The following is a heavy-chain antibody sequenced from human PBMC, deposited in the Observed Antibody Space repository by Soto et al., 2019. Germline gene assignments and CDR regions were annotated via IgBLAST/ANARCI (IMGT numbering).Heavy chain of an antibody. J-gene: IGHJ6*02. CDR3: ARGTMYYDILTGYYPNYYYYYGMDV. D-gene: IGHD3-9*01. CDR2: IYSGGST. CDR1: GFTVSSNY. Sequence: GGSLRLSCAASGFTVSSNYMSWVRQAPGKGLEWVSVIYSGGSTYYADSVKGRFTISRDNSKNTLYLQMNSLRAEDTAVYYCARGTMYYDILTGYYPNYYYYYGMDVWRQGTTVTVSS. V-gene: IGHV3-66*01.